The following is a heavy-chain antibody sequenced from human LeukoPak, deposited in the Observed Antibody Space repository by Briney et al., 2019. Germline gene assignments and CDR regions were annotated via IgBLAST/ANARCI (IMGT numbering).Heavy chain of an antibody. D-gene: IGHD3-22*01. CDR1: GYTFTGYY. J-gene: IGHJ3*02. CDR3: ARATTYYYDSSGYYYDHDAFDI. V-gene: IGHV1-2*02. Sequence: ASVKVSCKASGYTFTGYYMHWVRQAPGQGLEWMGWINPNSGGTNYAQKFQGRVTMTRDTSISTAYMELSRLRSDDTAVYYCARATTYYYDSSGYYYDHDAFDIWGQGTMATVSS. CDR2: INPNSGGT.